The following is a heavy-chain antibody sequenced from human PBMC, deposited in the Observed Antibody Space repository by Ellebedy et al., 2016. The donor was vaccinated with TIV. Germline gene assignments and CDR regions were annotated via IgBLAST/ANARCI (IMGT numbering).Heavy chain of an antibody. J-gene: IGHJ6*03. Sequence: SETLSLXXAVYGGSFSGYYWSWIRQPPGKGLEWIGEINHSGSTNYNPSLKSRVTISVDTSKNQFSLKLSSVTAADTAVYYCVRVRYYYYYMDVWGKGTTVTVSS. CDR2: INHSGST. CDR3: VRVRYYYYYMDV. CDR1: GGSFSGYY. V-gene: IGHV4-34*01.